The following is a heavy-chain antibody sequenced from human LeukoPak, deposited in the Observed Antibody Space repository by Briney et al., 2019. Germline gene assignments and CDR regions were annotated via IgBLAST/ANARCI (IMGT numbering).Heavy chain of an antibody. CDR2: INPNSGGT. J-gene: IGHJ6*02. CDR1: GYTFTGYY. D-gene: IGHD4-11*01. V-gene: IGHV1-2*06. Sequence: ASVKVSCKASGYTFTGYYMHWVRQAPGQGLEWMGRINPNSGGTNYAQKFQGRVTMTRDTSISTAYMELSRLRSDDTAVYYCARVYSIPGGMDVWGQGTTVTVSS. CDR3: ARVYSIPGGMDV.